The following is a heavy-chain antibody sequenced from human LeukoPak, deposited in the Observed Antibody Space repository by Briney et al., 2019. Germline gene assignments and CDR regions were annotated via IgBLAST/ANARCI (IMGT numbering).Heavy chain of an antibody. CDR1: GGTFSSYA. J-gene: IGHJ5*02. D-gene: IGHD3-3*01. V-gene: IGHV1-69*05. CDR2: IIPIFGTA. Sequence: SVKVSCKASGGTFSSYAISWVRQAPGQGLEWMGGIIPIFGTANYAQKFQGRVTMTRDMSTTTVYMHLSSLRSEDTAVYYCAREAVTIFGLVRTQTPKGPHRFDPWGQGTLVTVSS. CDR3: AREAVTIFGLVRTQTPKGPHRFDP.